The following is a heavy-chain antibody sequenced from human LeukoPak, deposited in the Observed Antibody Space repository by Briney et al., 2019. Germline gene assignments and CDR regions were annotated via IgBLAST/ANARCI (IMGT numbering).Heavy chain of an antibody. Sequence: GGSLRLSCAPSGLTFSSNSKNWVREARGKALEWVPYISSSSSYIYYADSVKGRFTISRDKAKNSLYLQMNSLTAEDTAVYYCARDRGDDYYYYGMDGWGQGTTVTVAS. CDR2: ISSSSSYI. CDR3: ARDRGDDYYYYGMDG. CDR1: GLTFSSNS. D-gene: IGHD4-17*01. V-gene: IGHV3-21*01. J-gene: IGHJ6*01.